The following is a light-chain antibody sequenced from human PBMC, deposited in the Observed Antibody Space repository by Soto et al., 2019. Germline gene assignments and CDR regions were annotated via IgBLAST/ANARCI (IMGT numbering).Light chain of an antibody. CDR1: SSDVGYYNR. CDR3: SSYTTSSTLV. J-gene: IGLJ2*01. V-gene: IGLV2-18*02. Sequence: QSALTQPTSVSGSPGQSVTISCTGTSSDVGYYNRVSWYRQPPGTAPKLMVFEVSNRPSGVPDRFSGSKSGNTASLTISGLQAEDEADYYCSSYTTSSTLVFGGGTKLTVL. CDR2: EVS.